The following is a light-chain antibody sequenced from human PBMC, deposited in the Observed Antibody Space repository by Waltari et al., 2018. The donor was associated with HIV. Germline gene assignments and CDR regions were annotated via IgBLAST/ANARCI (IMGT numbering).Light chain of an antibody. V-gene: IGKV1-39*01. J-gene: IGKJ3*01. CDR1: QIITSH. CDR3: QQSFTLPLT. Sequence: DIQMTQSPSSLSASVGDRVTLTCRASQIITSHLNWYQQRPGKAPKLLIYAASSLESGVPSRFSGSGYGTDYTLTISSLQPEDFATYYCQQSFTLPLTFGPGTKGDIK. CDR2: AAS.